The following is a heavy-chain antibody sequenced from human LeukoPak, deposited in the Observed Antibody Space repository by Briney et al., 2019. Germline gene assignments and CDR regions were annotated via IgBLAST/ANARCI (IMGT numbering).Heavy chain of an antibody. J-gene: IGHJ4*02. D-gene: IGHD5-18*01. V-gene: IGHV3-30*19. CDR2: ISYDGSNK. CDR3: ARDRITYGYSKGDY. Sequence: GGSLRLSCAASGFTFSTYDMHWVRQAPGKGLEWVAVISYDGSNKYYTDSVKGRFNISRDNSKNTLYLQMNSLRAEDTAVYYCARDRITYGYSKGDYWGQGTLVTVSS. CDR1: GFTFSTYD.